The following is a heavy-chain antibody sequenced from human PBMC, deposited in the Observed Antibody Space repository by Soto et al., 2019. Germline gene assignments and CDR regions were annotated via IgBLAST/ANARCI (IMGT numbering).Heavy chain of an antibody. J-gene: IGHJ4*02. V-gene: IGHV3-30-3*01. D-gene: IGHD1-1*01. CDR1: GFTFSSYV. CDR3: ARTPNWYYFDY. Sequence: QVQLVESGGGVVQPGRSLRLSCAASGFTFSSYVVHWVRQAPGKGLGWVAVISYDGSNKYYSDSVKGRFTISRDNSKNTLYPQMNSLRAEDTAVYYCARTPNWYYFDYWGQGTLVTVSS. CDR2: ISYDGSNK.